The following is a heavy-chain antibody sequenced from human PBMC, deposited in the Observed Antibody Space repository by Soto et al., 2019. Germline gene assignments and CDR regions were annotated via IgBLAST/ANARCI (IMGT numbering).Heavy chain of an antibody. CDR1: GGSISSGGYY. Sequence: SETLSLTCTVSGGSISSGGYYWNWIRQHPGKGLEWIGYIYYSGSTYYNPSLKSRVTISVDTSKNQFSLKLSSVTAADTAVYYCASAVAGTFDYWGQGTLVTVS. V-gene: IGHV4-31*03. CDR3: ASAVAGTFDY. CDR2: IYYSGST. J-gene: IGHJ4*02. D-gene: IGHD6-19*01.